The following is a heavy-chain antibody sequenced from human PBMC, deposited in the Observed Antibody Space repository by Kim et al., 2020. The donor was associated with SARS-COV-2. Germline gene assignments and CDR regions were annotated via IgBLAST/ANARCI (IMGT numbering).Heavy chain of an antibody. Sequence: KDNADAVKGRLTSPKDNSKNTLYLQMNGLRAEDTAVYYCAPMVRGVITDYWGQGTLVTVSS. J-gene: IGHJ4*02. CDR3: APMVRGVITDY. V-gene: IGHV3-30*01. D-gene: IGHD3-10*01. CDR2: K.